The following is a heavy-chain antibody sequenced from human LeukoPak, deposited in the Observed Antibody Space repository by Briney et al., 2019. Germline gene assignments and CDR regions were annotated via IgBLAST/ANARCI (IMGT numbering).Heavy chain of an antibody. CDR1: GFTFGSYA. CDR2: ISGIGGST. D-gene: IGHD3-22*01. V-gene: IGHV3-23*01. CDR3: AKVSLGSNYDSSGWYFFDY. J-gene: IGHJ4*02. Sequence: PGGSLRLSCTASGFTFGSYAMTWVRQAPGKGLEWVSTISGIGGSTYYADSMKGRFTISRDNSKNTLYLQMNSLRADDTAIYYCAKVSLGSNYDSSGWYFFDYWGQGTLVTVSS.